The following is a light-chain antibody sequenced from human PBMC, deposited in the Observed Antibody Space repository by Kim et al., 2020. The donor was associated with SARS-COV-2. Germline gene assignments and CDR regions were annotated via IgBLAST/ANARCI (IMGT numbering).Light chain of an antibody. CDR3: CSYAGTYSWV. Sequence: QSALTQPRSVSGSPGQSVTISCTGTSSDVGGYNYVSWYQQHPGKAPKVMIYDVNKRRPGVPDRSSGSKSGNTASLTISGLQADDEADYYCCSYAGTYSWVFGGGTQLTVL. J-gene: IGLJ3*02. CDR2: DVN. CDR1: SSDVGGYNY. V-gene: IGLV2-11*01.